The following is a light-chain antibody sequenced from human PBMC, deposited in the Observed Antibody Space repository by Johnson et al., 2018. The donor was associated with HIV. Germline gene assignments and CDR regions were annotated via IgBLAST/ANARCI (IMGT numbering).Light chain of an antibody. Sequence: QSVLTQPPSVSAAPGQKVTISCSGSSSNIGNNYVSWYQQLPGTAPKLLIHENNKRPSGIPDRFSGSKSGTSATLGITGLQPGEEAEYYCGTWDSSLSPGGEVFGTGTKVTVL. CDR3: GTWDSSLSPGGEV. J-gene: IGLJ1*01. CDR2: ENN. V-gene: IGLV1-51*02. CDR1: SSNIGNNY.